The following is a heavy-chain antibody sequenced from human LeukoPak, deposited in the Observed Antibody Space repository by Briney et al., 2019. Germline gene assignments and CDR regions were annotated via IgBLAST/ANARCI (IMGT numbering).Heavy chain of an antibody. V-gene: IGHV1-69*06. Sequence: GSSVKVSCKASGGTFSSYAISWVRQAPGHGLEWMGGIIPIFGTANYAQKFQGRVTITADKSTSTAYMELSSLRSEDTAVYYCASVLRYFDWSGWFDPWGQGTLVTVSS. CDR3: ASVLRYFDWSGWFDP. CDR1: GGTFSSYA. D-gene: IGHD3-9*01. J-gene: IGHJ5*02. CDR2: IIPIFGTA.